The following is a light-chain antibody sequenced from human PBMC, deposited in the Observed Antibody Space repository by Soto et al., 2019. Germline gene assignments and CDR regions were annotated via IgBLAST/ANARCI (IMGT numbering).Light chain of an antibody. V-gene: IGKV3-11*01. J-gene: IGKJ1*01. CDR2: YAS. CDR3: QQRYNWPPVT. Sequence: EIVMTQSPATLSVSPGERATLSCRASQSVSNYLDWYQQKPGQAPRLLIYYASIRATGIPARFSGSGSGTDFTLTISSLEPEDFAVYYCQQRYNWPPVTFGQGTKVDI. CDR1: QSVSNY.